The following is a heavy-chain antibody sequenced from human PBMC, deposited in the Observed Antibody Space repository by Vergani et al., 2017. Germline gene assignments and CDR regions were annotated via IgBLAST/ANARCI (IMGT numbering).Heavy chain of an antibody. CDR3: ARLRKXYDSRSRGGDYYYGMDV. D-gene: IGHD3-3*01. V-gene: IGHV1-3*01. CDR2: INAGNGNT. Sequence: QVQLVESGAEVKKPGASVKVSCKASGYTFTGYYMHWVRQAPGQRLEWMGWINAGNGNTKYSQKFQCRVTITRDTSASTAYMELSSLRSEDTAVYYCARLRKXYDSRSRGGDYYYGMDVWGQGTTVTVSS. CDR1: GYTFTGYY. J-gene: IGHJ6*02.